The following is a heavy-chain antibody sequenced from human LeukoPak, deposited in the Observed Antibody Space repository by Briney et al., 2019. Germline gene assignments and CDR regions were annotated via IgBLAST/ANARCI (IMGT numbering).Heavy chain of an antibody. CDR2: ISYDGSNK. D-gene: IGHD6-13*01. CDR3: AQDVGSLNYFDS. Sequence: PGGSLRLSCAASGFTFSSYGMHWVRQAPGKGLEWVAVISYDGSNKYYADSVKGRFTISRDNSKNTLYLQMNSLRAEDTAVYYCAQDVGSLNYFDSWGQGTLVTVSS. CDR1: GFTFSSYG. J-gene: IGHJ4*02. V-gene: IGHV3-30*18.